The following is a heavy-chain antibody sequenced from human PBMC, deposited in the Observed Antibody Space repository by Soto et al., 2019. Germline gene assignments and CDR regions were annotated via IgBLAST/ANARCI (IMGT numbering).Heavy chain of an antibody. Sequence: QVQLVQSGAEVKKPGSSVKASCKASGGTFSNYPISWVRQAPGQGLEWMGGIIPIFGTVNYAQKFQGRVTITADESTSTAYMELSILRSEDTAVYYCARGNHRWLQLWYFDLWGRGTLVTVSS. CDR2: IIPIFGTV. CDR3: ARGNHRWLQLWYFDL. CDR1: GGTFSNYP. D-gene: IGHD5-12*01. V-gene: IGHV1-69*12. J-gene: IGHJ2*01.